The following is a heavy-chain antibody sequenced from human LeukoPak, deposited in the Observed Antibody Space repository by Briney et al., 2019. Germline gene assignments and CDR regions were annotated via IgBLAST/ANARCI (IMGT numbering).Heavy chain of an antibody. CDR2: ITGSGSGT. V-gene: IGHV3-23*01. CDR3: ARVIAARERAWFGELRLYYYYYMDV. D-gene: IGHD3-10*01. CDR1: GFTFSSYA. Sequence: GGSLRLSCAASGFTFSSYAMSWVRQAPGKGLEWVSGITGSGSGTYYADSVKGQFTISRDNAKNTLYLQMNSLRAEDAAVYYCARVIAARERAWFGELRLYYYYYMDVWGKGTTVTISS. J-gene: IGHJ6*03.